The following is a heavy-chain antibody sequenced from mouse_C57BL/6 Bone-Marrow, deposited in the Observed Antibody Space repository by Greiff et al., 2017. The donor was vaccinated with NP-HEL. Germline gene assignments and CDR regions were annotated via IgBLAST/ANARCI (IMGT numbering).Heavy chain of an antibody. CDR1: GFNIKDDY. D-gene: IGHD3-2*01. CDR3: TTDRPFAY. CDR2: IDPENGDT. V-gene: IGHV14-4*01. Sequence: EVQLQQSGAELVRPGASVKLSCTASGFNIKDDYMHWVKQRPEQGLEWIGWIDPENGDTEYASKFQGKATITADTSSNTAYLQLSSLTSEDTAVYYCTTDRPFAYGGQGTLVTVSA. J-gene: IGHJ3*01.